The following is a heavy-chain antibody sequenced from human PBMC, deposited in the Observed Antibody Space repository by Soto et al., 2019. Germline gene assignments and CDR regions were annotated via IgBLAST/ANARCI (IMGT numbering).Heavy chain of an antibody. CDR2: VDPEDGET. D-gene: IGHD6-19*01. CDR1: GYTLTELS. CDR3: ATGAFIAVAGTPHFDY. Sequence: ASVKVSCKVSGYTLTELSMHWVRQAPGKGLEWMGGVDPEDGETIYAQKFQGRVTMTEDTSTDTAYMELSSLRSEDTAVYYCATGAFIAVAGTPHFDYWGQGTLVTVSS. V-gene: IGHV1-24*01. J-gene: IGHJ4*02.